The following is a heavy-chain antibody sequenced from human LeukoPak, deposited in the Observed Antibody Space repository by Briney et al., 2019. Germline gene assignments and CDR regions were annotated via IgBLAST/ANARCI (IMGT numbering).Heavy chain of an antibody. D-gene: IGHD3-22*01. CDR2: IYYSGST. CDR1: GGSISTYY. Sequence: SETLSFTCTVSGGSISTYYWSWIRQPPGRGLEWIGYIYYSGSTNYNPSLKGRVTISVDTSKNQFSLKLSSVTAADTAVYYCARGHYYDSSGYFFDYWGQGTLVTVSS. V-gene: IGHV4-59*08. CDR3: ARGHYYDSSGYFFDY. J-gene: IGHJ4*02.